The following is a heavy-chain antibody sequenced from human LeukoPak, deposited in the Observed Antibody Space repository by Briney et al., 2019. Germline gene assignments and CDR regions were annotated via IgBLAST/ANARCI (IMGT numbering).Heavy chain of an antibody. CDR1: GYTFTSYG. J-gene: IGHJ5*02. Sequence: ASVKVSCKASGYTFTSYGISWVRQAPGQGLEWMGWISAYNGDTNYAQKLQGRVTMTTDTSTSTAYMELRSLRSDDTAVYYCARDSIVLMVYAMPNWFDPWGQGTLVTVSS. CDR2: ISAYNGDT. CDR3: ARDSIVLMVYAMPNWFDP. D-gene: IGHD2-8*01. V-gene: IGHV1-18*01.